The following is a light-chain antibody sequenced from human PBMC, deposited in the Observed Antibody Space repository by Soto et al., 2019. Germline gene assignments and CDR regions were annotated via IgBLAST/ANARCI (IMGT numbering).Light chain of an antibody. J-gene: IGLJ1*01. V-gene: IGLV1-44*01. CDR1: SSNIGSNT. CDR3: AACNDSLNGYV. Sequence: QSALTQPPSASGTPGQRVTISCSGSSSNIGSNTVNRYQQLPGTAPKLLIYSNNQRPSGVPDRFSGSKSGTSASLAISGLQSEDEADYYCAACNDSLNGYVFGTGTKVTVL. CDR2: SNN.